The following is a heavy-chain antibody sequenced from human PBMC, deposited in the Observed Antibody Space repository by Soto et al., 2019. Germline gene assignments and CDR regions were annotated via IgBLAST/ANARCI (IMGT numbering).Heavy chain of an antibody. D-gene: IGHD3-22*01. J-gene: IGHJ4*02. V-gene: IGHV1-18*01. Sequence: ASVKVSCKASGYTFTSYGMSWVRQAPGQGLEWMGWINTYDGNTNFAQKFEDRVTMTTATSTNTVFLELRSLKSDDTAIYYCARDRLRGYDSSGFYSWGQGTMVTVSS. CDR1: GYTFTSYG. CDR2: INTYDGNT. CDR3: ARDRLRGYDSSGFYS.